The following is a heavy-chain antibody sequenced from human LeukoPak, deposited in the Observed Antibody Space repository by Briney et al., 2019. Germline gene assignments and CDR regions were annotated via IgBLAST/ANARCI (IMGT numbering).Heavy chain of an antibody. CDR2: IYYSGST. J-gene: IGHJ4*02. Sequence: PSETLSLTCTVSGGSISSGGYYWSWIRQHPGQGLEWIGYIYYSGSTYYNPSLKSRVTISVDTSKNQFSLKLSSVTAADTAVYYCARSTGALFDYWGQGTLVTVSS. CDR1: GGSISSGGYY. V-gene: IGHV4-31*03. CDR3: ARSTGALFDY. D-gene: IGHD1-14*01.